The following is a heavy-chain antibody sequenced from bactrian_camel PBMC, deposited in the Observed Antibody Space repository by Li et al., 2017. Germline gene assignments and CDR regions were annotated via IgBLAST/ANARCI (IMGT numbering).Heavy chain of an antibody. CDR1: GFTFSNFY. J-gene: IGHJ4*01. CDR3: AADGARCMSFGGDWYETLEYAY. Sequence: VQLVESGGGLVQPGGSLRLSCTASGFTFSNFYMNWVRQAPGKGPEWVSGLLNDGKTMYTNSVKGRFTVSKANAKDTLYLQMNSLKPEDTAMYYCAADGARCMSFGGDWYETLEYAYRGQGTQVTVS. D-gene: IGHD6*01. CDR2: LLNDGKT. V-gene: IGHV3S10*01.